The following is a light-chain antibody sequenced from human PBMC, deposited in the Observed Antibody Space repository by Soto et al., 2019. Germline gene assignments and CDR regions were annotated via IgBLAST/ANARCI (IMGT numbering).Light chain of an antibody. CDR2: KAS. Sequence: DIQMTQSPSTLSAFVGDRVTITCRASQIIGSPLAWYQQKPGKAPKLLIYKASSLETGVPSRFSGSGSGTEFALTISCLQPDDFATYYCQQYNTYPWTCGQGTKVEIK. J-gene: IGKJ1*01. CDR3: QQYNTYPWT. CDR1: QIIGSP. V-gene: IGKV1-5*03.